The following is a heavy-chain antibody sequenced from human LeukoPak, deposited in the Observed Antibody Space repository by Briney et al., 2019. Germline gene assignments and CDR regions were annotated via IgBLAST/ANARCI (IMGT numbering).Heavy chain of an antibody. CDR2: IYQSGST. Sequence: SETLSLTCAVSGGSINSAGYSWSWIRQPPGKGLEWIGYIYQSGSTYYNPSLTSRLSISMDRSKNQFSLKLSSVTAADTAVYYCARADGYYYGMDVWGQGTTVTVSS. V-gene: IGHV4-30-2*01. CDR1: GGSINSAGYS. D-gene: IGHD5-24*01. J-gene: IGHJ6*02. CDR3: ARADGYYYGMDV.